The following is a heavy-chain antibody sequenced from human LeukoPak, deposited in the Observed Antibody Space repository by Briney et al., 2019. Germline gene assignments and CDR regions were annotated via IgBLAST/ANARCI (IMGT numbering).Heavy chain of an antibody. CDR1: GGSISSSSYY. Sequence: SETLSLTCTVSGGSISSSSYYWGWIRQPPGKGLEWIGSIYYSGSTYYNPSLKSRVTISVDTSKNQFSLKLSSVTAADTAVYYCARGGYYDFWSGYYKYWGQGTLVTVSS. D-gene: IGHD3-3*01. CDR3: ARGGYYDFWSGYYKY. V-gene: IGHV4-39*01. J-gene: IGHJ4*02. CDR2: IYYSGST.